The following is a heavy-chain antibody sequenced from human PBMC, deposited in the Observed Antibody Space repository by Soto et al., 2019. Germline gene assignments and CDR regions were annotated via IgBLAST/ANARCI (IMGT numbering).Heavy chain of an antibody. CDR1: GFIFSDYY. D-gene: IGHD5-12*01. J-gene: IGHJ3*02. CDR3: IKTRQWLRDAFDI. Sequence: GGSLRLSCATSGFIFSDYYMHWIRQAPGKGLEWVSSMTWNGGTVNYADSVRGRFTISRDNAKNSLYLQMSSLRAEDTAFYYCIKTRQWLRDAFDIWGQGTMVTVSS. V-gene: IGHV3-9*01. CDR2: MTWNGGTV.